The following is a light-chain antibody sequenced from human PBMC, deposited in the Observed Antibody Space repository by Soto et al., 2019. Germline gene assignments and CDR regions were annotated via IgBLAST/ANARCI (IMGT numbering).Light chain of an antibody. V-gene: IGKV3-20*01. CDR2: GAS. CDR3: QQYGSSPPWT. Sequence: EIVLTQSPGTLSLSPGERATLSCRASQSVSSSYLAWYQQKPGQAPRLLIYGASTRATGSPDRFSASGSATEFTLTISRLEPEDFAVYYCQQYGSSPPWTFGQGTKVDIK. J-gene: IGKJ1*01. CDR1: QSVSSSY.